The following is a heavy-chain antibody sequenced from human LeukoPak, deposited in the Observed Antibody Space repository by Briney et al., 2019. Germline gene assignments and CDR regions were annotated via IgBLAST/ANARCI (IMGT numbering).Heavy chain of an antibody. CDR3: TTDLTYYYYYYMDV. Sequence: GGSLRLSCAASGFTFSNAWINWVRQAPGKGLEWVGCIKTKADGGTTDYAAPVKGRFTVSRDDSTNTPFLQMNSLKTDDTAVYYCTTDLTYYYYYYMDVWGKGTTVTISS. CDR1: GFTFSNAW. D-gene: IGHD4/OR15-4a*01. J-gene: IGHJ6*03. V-gene: IGHV3-15*01. CDR2: IKTKADGGTT.